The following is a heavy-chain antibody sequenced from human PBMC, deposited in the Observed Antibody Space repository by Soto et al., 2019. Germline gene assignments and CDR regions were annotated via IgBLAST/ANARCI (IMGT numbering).Heavy chain of an antibody. CDR2: IDPSDSYT. Sequence: GESLKISCEASGYIFTSYWIDWVRQVPGRGLEWVGRIDPSDSYTYYSPSFQGHVTISADKSYNSVFLQWNNLRASDTAMYYCARLEGSVFDWIDPWGQGTLVTVS. CDR3: ARLEGSVFDWIDP. J-gene: IGHJ5*02. CDR1: GYIFTSYW. D-gene: IGHD3-16*01. V-gene: IGHV5-10-1*01.